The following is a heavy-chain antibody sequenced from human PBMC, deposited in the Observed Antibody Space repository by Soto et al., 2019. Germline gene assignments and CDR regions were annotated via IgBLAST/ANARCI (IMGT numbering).Heavy chain of an antibody. CDR1: EFTFSSYS. CDR3: ARVYSSSGRYFDY. Sequence: GGSLRLSSAASEFTFSSYSMNWVRQAPGKGLEWVSSISSSSSYIYYADSVKGRFTISRDNAKNSLYLQMNSLRAEDTAVYYCARVYSSSGRYFDYWGQGTLVTVS. J-gene: IGHJ4*02. D-gene: IGHD6-13*01. CDR2: ISSSSSYI. V-gene: IGHV3-21*01.